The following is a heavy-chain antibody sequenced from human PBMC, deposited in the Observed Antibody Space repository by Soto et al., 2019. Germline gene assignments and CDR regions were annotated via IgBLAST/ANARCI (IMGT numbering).Heavy chain of an antibody. CDR3: ARQNVPSSHWLEL. V-gene: IGHV5-51*01. J-gene: IGHJ5*02. CDR2: INPGDSDT. D-gene: IGHD2-2*01. Sequence: PGESLKISCQGSGYSFTTYWIGWVRQMAGKGLEWMAIINPGDSDTRYSPSLQGRVTISADKSISTAFLQWSSLEASDTAMYYCARQNVPSSHWLELWGPGTLVTVSS. CDR1: GYSFTTYW.